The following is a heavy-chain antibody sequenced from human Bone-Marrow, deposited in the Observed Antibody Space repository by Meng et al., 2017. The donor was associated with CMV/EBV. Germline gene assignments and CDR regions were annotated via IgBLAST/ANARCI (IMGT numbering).Heavy chain of an antibody. J-gene: IGHJ6*02. V-gene: IGHV3-21*01. CDR1: GFTVSSNY. D-gene: IGHD3-10*01. CDR2: ISSSSSYI. CDR3: ARDSGSNRPYYHYYDVDV. Sequence: GESLKISCAASGFTVSSNYMSWVRQAPGKGLEWVSSISSSSSYIYYADSLKGRFTISRDNAKKSLYLLMNSLRAEDTAVYYCARDSGSNRPYYHYYDVDVWGHGTTVTVSS.